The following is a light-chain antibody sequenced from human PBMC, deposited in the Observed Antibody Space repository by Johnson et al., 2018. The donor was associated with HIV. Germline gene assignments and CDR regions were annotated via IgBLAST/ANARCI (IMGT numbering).Light chain of an antibody. J-gene: IGLJ1*01. Sequence: QSVLTQPPSVSAAPGQKVTISCSGSSSNIEHNYISWYQQLPGTAPKLLIYENHKRPSGIPDRFSGSKSGTSATLGITGLQTGDEADYYCGTWDISLRSHVFGTATKVTVL. CDR1: SSNIEHNY. CDR3: GTWDISLRSHV. V-gene: IGLV1-51*02. CDR2: ENH.